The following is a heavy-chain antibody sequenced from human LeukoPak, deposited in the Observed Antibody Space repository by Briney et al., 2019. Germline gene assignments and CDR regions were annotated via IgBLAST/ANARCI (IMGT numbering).Heavy chain of an antibody. CDR1: GFTFSSYS. D-gene: IGHD4-11*01. V-gene: IGHV3-48*01. CDR2: ISSSSSTI. J-gene: IGHJ6*02. Sequence: GGSLRLSCAASGFTFSSYSMNWVRQAPGKGLEWVSYISSSSSTIYYADSVKGRFTISRDNAKNSLYLQMNSLRAEDTAVYYCARPMTTVTTQAEDYYYGMDVWGQGTTVTVSS. CDR3: ARPMTTVTTQAEDYYYGMDV.